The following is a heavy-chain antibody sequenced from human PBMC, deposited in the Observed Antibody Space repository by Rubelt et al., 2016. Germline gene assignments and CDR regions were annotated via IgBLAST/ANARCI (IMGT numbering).Heavy chain of an antibody. D-gene: IGHD2-2*01. CDR2: IKQDGSEK. J-gene: IGHJ4*02. V-gene: IGHV3-7*05. Sequence: VRQAPGKGLEWVANIKQDGSEKYYVDSVKGRFTIARDNAKNSLYLQMNSLRAEDTAVYYCAREDCSRTNCYSPPPIDYWGQGTLVTVSS. CDR3: AREDCSRTNCYSPPPIDY.